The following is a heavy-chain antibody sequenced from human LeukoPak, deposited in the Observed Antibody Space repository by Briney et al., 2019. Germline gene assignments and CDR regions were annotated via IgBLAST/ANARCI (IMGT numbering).Heavy chain of an antibody. CDR3: ARGFDGGYVPDVYYYGMDV. D-gene: IGHD5-12*01. V-gene: IGHV4-30-4*01. J-gene: IGHJ6*02. Sequence: SETLSLTCTVSGGSISSGDYYWSWIRQPPGKGLEWIGYIYYSGSTYYNPSLKSRVTISVDTSKNQFSLKLSSVTAADTAVYYCARGFDGGYVPDVYYYGMDVWGQGTTVTVSS. CDR2: IYYSGST. CDR1: GGSISSGDYY.